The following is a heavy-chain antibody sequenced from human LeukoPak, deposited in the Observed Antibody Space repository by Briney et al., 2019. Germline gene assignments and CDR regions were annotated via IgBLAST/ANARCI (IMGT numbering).Heavy chain of an antibody. Sequence: PSETLSLTCTVSGGSISRSTYCWGWIRQPPGQGLEWIGSIYYSGSTYYNPSLKSRVTISVDTSMNQFSLKLSSVTAADTAVYYCASIAAAGNEWGQGTLVTVSS. CDR2: IYYSGST. CDR1: GGSISRSTYC. D-gene: IGHD6-13*01. J-gene: IGHJ4*02. V-gene: IGHV4-39*01. CDR3: ASIAAAGNE.